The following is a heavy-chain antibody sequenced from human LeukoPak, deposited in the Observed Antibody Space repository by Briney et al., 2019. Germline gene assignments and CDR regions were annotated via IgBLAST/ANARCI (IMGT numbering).Heavy chain of an antibody. CDR1: GGTFSSYA. CDR3: ARVREMATITGGFDY. D-gene: IGHD5-24*01. Sequence: SVKVSCKASGGTFSSYAISWVRQAPGQGLEWMGGIIPIFGTANYAQKFQGRVTITADESTSTVYMELSSLRSEDTAVYYCARVREMATITGGFDYWGQGTLVTVSS. V-gene: IGHV1-69*13. CDR2: IIPIFGTA. J-gene: IGHJ4*02.